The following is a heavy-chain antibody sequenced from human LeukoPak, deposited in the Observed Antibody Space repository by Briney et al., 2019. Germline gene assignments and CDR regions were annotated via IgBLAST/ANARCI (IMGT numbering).Heavy chain of an antibody. Sequence: PSETLSLTCTVSGGSISSGGYYWSWIRQHPGKGLEWIGYIYYSGSTYYNPSLKSRVTISVDTSKNQFSLKLSSVTAADTAVYYCARGRSLEWLLVRAYYYMDVWGKGTTVTVSS. D-gene: IGHD3-3*01. J-gene: IGHJ6*03. V-gene: IGHV4-31*03. CDR2: IYYSGST. CDR1: GGSISSGGYY. CDR3: ARGRSLEWLLVRAYYYMDV.